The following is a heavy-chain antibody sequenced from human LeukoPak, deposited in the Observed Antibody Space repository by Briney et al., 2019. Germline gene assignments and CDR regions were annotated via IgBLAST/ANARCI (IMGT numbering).Heavy chain of an antibody. CDR2: INPNSGGT. V-gene: IGHV1-2*02. Sequence: VASVKVSCKASGYTFTGYYMHWVRQAPGQGLEWMGWINPNSGGTNYAQKFQGRVTMTRDTSISTAYMELSRLRSDDTAVYYCARDSIAAAVTFDYWGQGTLVTVSS. D-gene: IGHD6-13*01. CDR1: GYTFTGYY. CDR3: ARDSIAAAVTFDY. J-gene: IGHJ4*02.